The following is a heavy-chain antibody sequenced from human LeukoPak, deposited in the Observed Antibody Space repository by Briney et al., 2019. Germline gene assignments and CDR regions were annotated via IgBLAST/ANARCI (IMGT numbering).Heavy chain of an antibody. Sequence: ASVKVSCKASGYTFTSYDINWVRQATGQGLEWMGWMNPNSGNTGYAQKFQGRVTMTRNTTISIAYMGLSSLRSEDTAVYYCARTYYDILTGPQDYYYGMDVWGQGTTVTVSS. CDR1: GYTFTSYD. D-gene: IGHD3-9*01. J-gene: IGHJ6*02. CDR3: ARTYYDILTGPQDYYYGMDV. CDR2: MNPNSGNT. V-gene: IGHV1-8*01.